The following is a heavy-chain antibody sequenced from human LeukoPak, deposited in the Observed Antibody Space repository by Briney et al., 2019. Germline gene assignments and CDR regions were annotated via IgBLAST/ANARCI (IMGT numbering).Heavy chain of an antibody. D-gene: IGHD6-19*01. Sequence: SETLSLTCTVSGGSISISRYYWGWIRQPPGKGLEWIGGIFYSGNTYYNPSLKSRVTISVDTSKNQFSLKLSSMTAADTAVYYCARRYSSGPAFDYWGQGTLVTVSS. CDR2: IFYSGNT. CDR3: ARRYSSGPAFDY. CDR1: GGSISISRYY. V-gene: IGHV4-39*01. J-gene: IGHJ4*02.